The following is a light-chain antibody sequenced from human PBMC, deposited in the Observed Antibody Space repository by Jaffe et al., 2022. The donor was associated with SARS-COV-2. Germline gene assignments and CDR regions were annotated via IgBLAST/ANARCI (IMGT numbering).Light chain of an antibody. V-gene: IGKV3-11*01. J-gene: IGKJ4*01. CDR2: DAS. Sequence: EIVLTQSPDILSLSPGERATLSCRASQSVGVRLGWYQQKPGQAPRLLIHDASNRVTGTPSRFSGSGSGTDFTLTISSLEPEDFAVYYCQQRDNWPLTFGGGTKVEIK. CDR3: QQRDNWPLT. CDR1: QSVGVR.